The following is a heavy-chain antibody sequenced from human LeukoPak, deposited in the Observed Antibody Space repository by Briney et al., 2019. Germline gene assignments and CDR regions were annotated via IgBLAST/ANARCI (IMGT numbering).Heavy chain of an antibody. CDR3: ARLFFVIDT. CDR2: VHYSGST. CDR1: GASISNSAYY. Sequence: SETLSLSCTVSGASISNSAYYWLWIRQPPGEGLECIRTVHYSGSTFYNPSLKSRVNISVDTSKNQFSLQLSSVTAADTAVYYCARLFFVIDTWGQGTLVTVSS. D-gene: IGHD3-3*01. V-gene: IGHV4-39*01. J-gene: IGHJ5*02.